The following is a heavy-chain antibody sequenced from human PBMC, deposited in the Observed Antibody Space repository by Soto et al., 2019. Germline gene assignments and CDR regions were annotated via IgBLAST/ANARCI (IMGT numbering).Heavy chain of an antibody. J-gene: IGHJ4*02. V-gene: IGHV3-30-3*01. D-gene: IGHD5-12*01. CDR1: GFTFSSYA. CDR2: ISYDGSNK. CDR3: ARGIVATKTYYFDY. Sequence: GGSLRLSCAASGFTFSSYAMHWVRQAPGKGLEWVAVISYDGSNKYYADSVKGRFTISRDNSKNTLYLQMNSLRAEDTAVYYCARGIVATKTYYFDYWGQGTLVTVSS.